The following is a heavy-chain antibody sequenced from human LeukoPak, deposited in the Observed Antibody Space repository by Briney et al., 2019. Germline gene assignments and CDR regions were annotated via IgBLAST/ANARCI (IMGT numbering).Heavy chain of an antibody. CDR1: GFTFSSYG. V-gene: IGHV3-33*01. J-gene: IGHJ4*02. D-gene: IGHD2-15*01. Sequence: PGRSLRLSCAASGFTFSSYGMHWVRQAPGKGLEWVAVIWYDGSNKYYADSVKGRFTISRDNSKSTLYLQMNSLRAEDTALYYCARDRAASYVDYWGQGTLVTVSS. CDR2: IWYDGSNK. CDR3: ARDRAASYVDY.